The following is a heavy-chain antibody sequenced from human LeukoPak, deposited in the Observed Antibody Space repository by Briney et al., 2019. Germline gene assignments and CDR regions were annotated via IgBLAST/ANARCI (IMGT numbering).Heavy chain of an antibody. J-gene: IGHJ3*02. CDR1: VYTFSNYW. D-gene: IGHD3-16*01. CDR2: IYPGDSDT. V-gene: IGHV5-51*01. CDR3: ARHAFERRKDNAFDI. Sequence: GESLKICCKGSVYTFSNYWIGWVRQMPGKGLEWMGIIYPGDSDTRYSPSFQGQVTISADKSITTAYLQWRSLKAADTAIYYCARHAFERRKDNAFDIWGQGTMITVSS.